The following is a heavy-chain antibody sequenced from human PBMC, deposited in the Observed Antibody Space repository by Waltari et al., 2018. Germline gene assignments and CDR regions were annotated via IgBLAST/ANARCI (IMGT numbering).Heavy chain of an antibody. CDR3: AKGSSHDFGDFGQSFDY. D-gene: IGHD4-17*01. CDR1: GFTFENYA. Sequence: EVQLVESGGGLVQHGRSLRLSCAASGFTFENYAMYWVRQIPGKGLEWVSGINLSGGSVGYADFTEGRFTISRDNAKNSLYLEMNNLRAEDTALFYCAKGSSHDFGDFGQSFDYWGQGTLVTVSS. J-gene: IGHJ4*02. CDR2: INLSGGSV. V-gene: IGHV3-9*01.